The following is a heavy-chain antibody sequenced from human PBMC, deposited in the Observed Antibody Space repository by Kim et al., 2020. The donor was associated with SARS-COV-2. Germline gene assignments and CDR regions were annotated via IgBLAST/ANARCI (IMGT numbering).Heavy chain of an antibody. CDR3: ASHGSGPYYAFDH. J-gene: IGHJ5*02. V-gene: IGHV1-2*02. D-gene: IGHD3-10*01. Sequence: YAQNFQGRVTITIDTSISTTCMELSRLTSDDTAVYFCASHGSGPYYAFDHWGQGTLVTVSS.